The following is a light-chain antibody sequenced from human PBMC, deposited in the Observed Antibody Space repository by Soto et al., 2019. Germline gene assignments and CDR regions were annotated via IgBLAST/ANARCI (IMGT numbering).Light chain of an antibody. V-gene: IGLV2-11*01. CDR2: DVS. CDR1: SSDVGGYKY. CDR3: CSYAGSYTL. J-gene: IGLJ1*01. Sequence: QSALTQPRSVSGSPGQSVTISCTGTSSDVGGYKYVSWYQQHPGKAPKLMIYDVSKRPSGVPDRFSGSKSGNTASLTISGLQAEDEADYYCCSYAGSYTLFGTGTKLTVL.